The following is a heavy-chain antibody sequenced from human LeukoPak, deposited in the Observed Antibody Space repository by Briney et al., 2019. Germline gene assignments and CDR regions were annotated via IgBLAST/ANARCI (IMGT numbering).Heavy chain of an antibody. J-gene: IGHJ3*02. CDR1: GFTFSNYW. D-gene: IGHD2-2*01. Sequence: GGSLRLSCAASGFTFSNYWMSWVRQAPGKGLEWVANIKQDGSEKYYVDSVKGRFTISRDNAKNSLYLQMSSLRAEDTAVYNCARTAGYSSIVFDIWGQGTMVTVSS. CDR2: IKQDGSEK. V-gene: IGHV3-7*02. CDR3: ARTAGYSSIVFDI.